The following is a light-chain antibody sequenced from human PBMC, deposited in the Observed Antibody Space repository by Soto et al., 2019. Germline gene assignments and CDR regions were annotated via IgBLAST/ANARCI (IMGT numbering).Light chain of an antibody. CDR1: QSVSSY. J-gene: IGKJ2*01. CDR2: DAS. CDR3: QQRSNWPPYT. Sequence: EIVLTQSPATLSLSPGERATLSCRASQSVSSYLAWYQQKPGQAPRLLIYDASNRATGIPARFSGSGSGTDFTLPISRLEPEDFAVYYCQQRSNWPPYTFGQGTKLEIK. V-gene: IGKV3-11*01.